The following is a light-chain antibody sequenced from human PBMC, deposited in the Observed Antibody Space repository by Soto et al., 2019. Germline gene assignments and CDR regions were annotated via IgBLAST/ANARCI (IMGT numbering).Light chain of an antibody. Sequence: DVQMTQSPSTLSASVGDTVTITCRANENIDYYLAWYQQKPGSAPKLLIYKDSSLESGVPSRFGGSGSGTEFTLTISSLQPDDFATYYCQHHNNYLYTFGQGTKLEI. V-gene: IGKV1-5*03. J-gene: IGKJ2*01. CDR2: KDS. CDR3: QHHNNYLYT. CDR1: ENIDYY.